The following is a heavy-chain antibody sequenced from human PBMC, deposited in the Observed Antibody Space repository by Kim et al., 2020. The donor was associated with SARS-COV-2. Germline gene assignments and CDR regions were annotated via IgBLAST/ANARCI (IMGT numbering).Heavy chain of an antibody. J-gene: IGHJ5*02. V-gene: IGHV1-18*01. D-gene: IGHD2-2*01. CDR3: ARDLEDIVVVPAAKVVNWFDP. Sequence: ASVKVSCKASGYTFTSYGISWVRQAPGQGLEWMGWISAYNGNTNYAQKLQGRVTMTTDTSTSTAYMELRSLRSDDTAVYYCARDLEDIVVVPAAKVVNWFDPWGQGTLVTVSS. CDR2: ISAYNGNT. CDR1: GYTFTSYG.